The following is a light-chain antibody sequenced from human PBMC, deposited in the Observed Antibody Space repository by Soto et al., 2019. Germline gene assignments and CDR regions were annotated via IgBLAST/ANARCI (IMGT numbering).Light chain of an antibody. CDR1: QSVSSY. Sequence: EIVITQSPATLSVSPGERATLSCRASQSVSSYLAWYQQKPGQAPRLLIYGASTRATGIPARFSGSGSGTEFTLTISXLQSEDFAVYYCQQYKNWWTFGQGTKVDIK. CDR3: QQYKNWWT. V-gene: IGKV3-15*01. CDR2: GAS. J-gene: IGKJ1*01.